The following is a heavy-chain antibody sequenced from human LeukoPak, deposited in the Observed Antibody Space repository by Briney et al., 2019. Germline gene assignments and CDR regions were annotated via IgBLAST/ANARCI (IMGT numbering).Heavy chain of an antibody. D-gene: IGHD6-6*01. CDR3: AREAAGMMSIAVRPRYNWFDP. Sequence: PGRSLRLSCAASGFTFSSYGMHWVRQAPGKGLEWVALIGYDGTNEYYADSVKGRFTISRDNAKNSLYLQMNSLRAEDTAVYYCAREAAGMMSIAVRPRYNWFDPWGQGTLVTVSS. CDR2: IGYDGTNE. V-gene: IGHV3-33*01. J-gene: IGHJ5*02. CDR1: GFTFSSYG.